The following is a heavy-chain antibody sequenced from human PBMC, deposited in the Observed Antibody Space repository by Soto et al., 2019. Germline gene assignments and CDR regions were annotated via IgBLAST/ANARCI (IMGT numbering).Heavy chain of an antibody. CDR1: GFTFSSYG. V-gene: IGHV3-33*01. Sequence: GGSLRLSCAASGFTFSSYGMHWVRQAPGKGQEWVAVIWYDGSNKYYADSVKGRFTISRDNSKNTLYLQMNILRAEDTAVYYCARDLYYDSSGYLALDYWGQGTLVTVSS. CDR2: IWYDGSNK. CDR3: ARDLYYDSSGYLALDY. J-gene: IGHJ4*02. D-gene: IGHD3-22*01.